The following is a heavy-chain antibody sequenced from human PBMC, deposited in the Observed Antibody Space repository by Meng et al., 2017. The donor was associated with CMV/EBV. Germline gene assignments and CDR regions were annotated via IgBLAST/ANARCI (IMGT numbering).Heavy chain of an antibody. Sequence: GDYYWSWIRKPPGKGLEWIGYIYYSGSTYYNPSLKSRVTISVDTSKNQFSLKLSSVTAADTAVYYCASSYKKYYDFWSGYPLRENYWGQGTLVTVSS. CDR1: GDYY. J-gene: IGHJ4*02. D-gene: IGHD3-3*01. CDR3: ASSYKKYYDFWSGYPLRENY. V-gene: IGHV4-30-4*08. CDR2: IYYSGST.